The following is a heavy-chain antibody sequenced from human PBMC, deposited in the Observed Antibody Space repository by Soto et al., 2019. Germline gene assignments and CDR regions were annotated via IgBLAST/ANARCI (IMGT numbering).Heavy chain of an antibody. D-gene: IGHD2-15*01. CDR1: GFTFSSYS. Sequence: GGSLRLSCAASGFTFSSYSLNWVRQAPGKGLEWVSYITSSGTTVYYADSVRGRFTISRDNAKNSLYLQMNSLRDDDTAVYYCSGCSGGACHQNYGMDVWGQGTTVTSP. CDR2: ITSSGTTV. CDR3: SGCSGGACHQNYGMDV. V-gene: IGHV3-48*02. J-gene: IGHJ6*02.